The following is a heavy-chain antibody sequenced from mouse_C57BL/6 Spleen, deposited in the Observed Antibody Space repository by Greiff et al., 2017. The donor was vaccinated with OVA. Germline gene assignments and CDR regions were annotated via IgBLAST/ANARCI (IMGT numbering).Heavy chain of an antibody. J-gene: IGHJ1*03. CDR1: GFTFTDYY. CDR2: IRNKANGYTT. V-gene: IGHV7-3*01. D-gene: IGHD1-1*01. Sequence: EVKLVESGGGLVQPGGSLSLSCAASGFTFTDYYMSWVRQPPGKALEWLGFIRNKANGYTTEYSASVKGRFTISRDYSPSFLYLQMNAQRDEDSATYYCAGSPYYYGSSFWYFDVWGTGTTVTVSA. CDR3: AGSPYYYGSSFWYFDV.